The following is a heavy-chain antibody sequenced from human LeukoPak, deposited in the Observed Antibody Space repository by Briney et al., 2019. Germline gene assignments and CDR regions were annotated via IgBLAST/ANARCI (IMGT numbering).Heavy chain of an antibody. J-gene: IGHJ5*02. V-gene: IGHV4-59*01. CDR2: IYYSGNT. CDR1: GGSISSYY. CDR3: ARGGIAVAGTNWFDP. Sequence: SETLSLTCTVSGGSISSYYWSWIRQPPGKGLEWIGYIYYSGNTNYNPSLKSRVSISVDSSKNQFSLKLSSVTAADTAVYYCARGGIAVAGTNWFDPWGQGTLVTVSS. D-gene: IGHD6-19*01.